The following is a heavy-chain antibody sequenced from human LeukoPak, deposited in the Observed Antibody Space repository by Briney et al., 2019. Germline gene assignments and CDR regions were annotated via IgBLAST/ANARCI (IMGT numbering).Heavy chain of an antibody. J-gene: IGHJ4*02. CDR1: GLIFRNYA. Sequence: GGSLRLSCTASGLIFRNYAMTWVRQAPRKGLEWVSTISGDGTETFYADSVKGRFAISRDNSKNTHYLQMSSLRAEDTGIYYCAKGGHYSFFDYWGQGTLVTVSS. V-gene: IGHV3-23*01. D-gene: IGHD4-11*01. CDR3: AKGGHYSFFDY. CDR2: ISGDGTET.